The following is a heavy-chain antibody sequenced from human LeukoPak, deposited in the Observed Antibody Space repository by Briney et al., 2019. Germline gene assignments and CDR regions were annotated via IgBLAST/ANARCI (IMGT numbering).Heavy chain of an antibody. D-gene: IGHD3-10*01. V-gene: IGHV3-15*07. CDR3: TTGNFGPY. Sequence: GGSLRLSCAASGFTFSNAWMNWVRQAPGKGLEWVGRIKRKTEGGTTDYAAPVKGRFTISRDDSKNTLYLQMNSLKTEDTAFYYCTTGNFGPYWGQGTLVTVSS. CDR2: IKRKTEGGTT. J-gene: IGHJ4*02. CDR1: GFTFSNAW.